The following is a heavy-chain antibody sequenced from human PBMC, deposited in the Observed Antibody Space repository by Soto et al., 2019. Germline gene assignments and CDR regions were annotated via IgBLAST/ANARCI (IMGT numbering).Heavy chain of an antibody. Sequence: PGGSLRLSCTASGFTFSNYAINWVRLAPGKRLEWVSSVIGSGVNVFYADSVKGRFTISRDNSKNTVYLEMNSLRADDTAEYFCAKGSAFECKGVICYPFDHWGRGTLVTVSS. CDR3: AKGSAFECKGVICYPFDH. J-gene: IGHJ4*02. D-gene: IGHD3-10*01. CDR2: VIGSGVNV. V-gene: IGHV3-23*01. CDR1: GFTFSNYA.